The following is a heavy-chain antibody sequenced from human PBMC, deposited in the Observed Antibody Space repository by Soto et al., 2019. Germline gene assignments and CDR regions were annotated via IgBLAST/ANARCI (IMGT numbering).Heavy chain of an antibody. J-gene: IGHJ4*02. V-gene: IGHV4-39*01. CDR1: GGYISSSSDY. D-gene: IGHD3-22*01. CDR3: ASQIYDSSGYSYAY. CDR2: IYSLGNT. Sequence: QMQLQESGPGLVKPSETLSLTCTVSGGYISSSSDYWGWIRQPPGQGLEWLGTIYSLGNTYYTPSLKSRVTIAVDKSKSQLVLKLSSVTAPDTAVYYCASQIYDSSGYSYAYWGQGTLGPGSS.